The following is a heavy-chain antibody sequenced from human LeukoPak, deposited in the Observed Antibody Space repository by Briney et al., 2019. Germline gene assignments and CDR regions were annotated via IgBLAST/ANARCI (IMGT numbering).Heavy chain of an antibody. D-gene: IGHD1-26*01. J-gene: IGHJ4*02. V-gene: IGHV1-2*02. CDR3: AREVGASYYFDY. CDR2: INPNSGGT. CDR1: GYTFTGYF. Sequence: ASVKVSCKASGYTFTGYFMHWVRQAPGQGLEWMGWINPNSGGTNYAQKFQGRVTMTRDTSISTACMELSGLRSEDTAVYYCAREVGASYYFDYWGQGTLVTVSS.